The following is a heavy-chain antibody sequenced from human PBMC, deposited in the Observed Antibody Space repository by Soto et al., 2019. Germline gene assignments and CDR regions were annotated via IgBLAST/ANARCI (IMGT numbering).Heavy chain of an antibody. D-gene: IGHD2-2*01. Sequence: GGSLRLSCAASGFTFSWFWMTWVRQAPGKGLEWVANMNQDGSAKYYVDSVKGRFTISRDNAKNSLYLQMNSLRAEDTALYYCVRDPARIVCTSDSCQDGFVYWGQGTLVTISS. CDR1: GFTFSWFW. V-gene: IGHV3-7*01. J-gene: IGHJ4*02. CDR2: MNQDGSAK. CDR3: VRDPARIVCTSDSCQDGFVY.